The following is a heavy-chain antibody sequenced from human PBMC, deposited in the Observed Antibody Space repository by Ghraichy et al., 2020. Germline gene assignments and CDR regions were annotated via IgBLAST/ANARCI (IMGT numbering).Heavy chain of an antibody. V-gene: IGHV3-11*01. CDR3: ARDFSAAAHGWFDP. Sequence: GGSLRLSCAASGFTFSDYYMTWIRQAPGKGLEWVSYISSSGSIIYYADSVKGRFTISRDNAKNSLYLQMNSLRAEDTAVYYCARDFSAAAHGWFDPWGQGTLVTVSS. D-gene: IGHD6-13*01. CDR1: GFTFSDYY. CDR2: ISSSGSII. J-gene: IGHJ5*02.